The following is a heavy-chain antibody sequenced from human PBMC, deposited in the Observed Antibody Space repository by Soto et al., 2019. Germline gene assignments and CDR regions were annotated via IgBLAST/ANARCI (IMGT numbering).Heavy chain of an antibody. J-gene: IGHJ4*02. CDR1: GLTFSDYG. Sequence: GGSLRLSCEASGLTFSDYGMHWVRQAPGKGLEWVAVISSDGSNKYYADFVRGRFITSRDNSKNTLYLQMNSLRTEDTAVYSCAKDRQMTTATSWYFDYWGQGTLVTVSS. V-gene: IGHV3-30*18. CDR3: AKDRQMTTATSWYFDY. CDR2: ISSDGSNK. D-gene: IGHD4-17*01.